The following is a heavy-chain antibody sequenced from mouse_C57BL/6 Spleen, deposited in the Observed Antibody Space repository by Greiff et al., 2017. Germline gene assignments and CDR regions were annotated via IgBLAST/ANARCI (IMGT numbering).Heavy chain of an antibody. CDR1: GYSITSGYD. V-gene: IGHV3-1*01. CDR3: ARDNAYYSNYGYFDV. J-gene: IGHJ1*03. CDR2: ISYSGST. Sequence: EVKVEESGPGMVKPSQSLSLTCTVTGYSITSGYDWHWIRHFPGNKLEWMGYISYSGSTNYNPSLKSRISITHDTSKNHFFLKLNSVTTEDTATYYCARDNAYYSNYGYFDVWGTGTTVTVSS. D-gene: IGHD2-5*01.